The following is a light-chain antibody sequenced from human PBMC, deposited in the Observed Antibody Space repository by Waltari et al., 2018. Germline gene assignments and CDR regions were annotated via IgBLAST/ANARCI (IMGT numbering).Light chain of an antibody. V-gene: IGKV3-20*01. CDR3: HQYGSLPRT. J-gene: IGKJ1*01. CDR1: QSVSNRW. CDR2: SVS. Sequence: EIVLMQSPGTLSLSPGDRVTLPCRASQSVSNRWLAWYQQKPGQPPRLLIYSVSSRAPGIPSRFSGSGSGTDFTLTISRLEPDDFGIYYCHQYGSLPRTFGQGP.